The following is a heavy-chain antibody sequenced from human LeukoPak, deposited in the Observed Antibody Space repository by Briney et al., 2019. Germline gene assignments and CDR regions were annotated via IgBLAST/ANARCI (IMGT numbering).Heavy chain of an antibody. CDR2: IYYSGST. CDR1: GGSISSGDYY. J-gene: IGHJ4*02. V-gene: IGHV4-31*11. D-gene: IGHD3-10*01. CDR3: ARDRDSGPYFDY. Sequence: SETLSLTCAVSGGSISSGDYYWSWIRQPPGKGLEWIGYIYYSGSTYYNPSLKSRVTISVDTSKNQFSLKLSSVTAADTAVYYCARDRDSGPYFDYWGQGTLVTVSS.